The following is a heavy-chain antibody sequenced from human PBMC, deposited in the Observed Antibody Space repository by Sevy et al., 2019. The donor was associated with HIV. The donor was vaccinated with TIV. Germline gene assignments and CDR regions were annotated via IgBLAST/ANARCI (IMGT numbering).Heavy chain of an antibody. CDR3: ARETVGGENYFDS. J-gene: IGHJ4*02. D-gene: IGHD3-16*01. CDR2: ISGSGDTM. CDR1: KFTFTIYS. V-gene: IGHV3-48*01. Sequence: GGSLRLSCAASKFTFTIYSMNWVRQAPGKGLEWVSYISGSGDTMYYADSVKGRFIISRANAKSSLYLQMNSLRAEDTAVYYCARETVGGENYFDSWGQGTLVTVAS.